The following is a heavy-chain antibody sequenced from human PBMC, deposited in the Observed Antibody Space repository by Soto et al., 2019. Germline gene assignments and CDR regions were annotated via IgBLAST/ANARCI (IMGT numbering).Heavy chain of an antibody. V-gene: IGHV3-53*01. CDR2: IYSGGST. D-gene: IGHD5-12*01. Sequence: GKGLECVSVIYSGGSTYYADSVKGRFTISRDNSKKTLHLQMNSLRAEDTAVYFFSSDSLPTSYYYGL. CDR3: SSDSLPTSYYYGL. J-gene: IGHJ6*01.